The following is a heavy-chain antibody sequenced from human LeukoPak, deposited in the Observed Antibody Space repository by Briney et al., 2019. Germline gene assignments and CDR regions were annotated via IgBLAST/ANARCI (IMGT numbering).Heavy chain of an antibody. V-gene: IGHV3-30*18. Sequence: GGSLRLSCAASGFTFSSYGMRWVRQAPGKGLEWVAVISYDGSNKYYADSVKGRFTISRDNSKNTLYLQMNSLRAEDTAVYYCAKDGQPLHYYDSSSYLGYFDYWGQGTLVTVSS. CDR3: AKDGQPLHYYDSSSYLGYFDY. CDR2: ISYDGSNK. D-gene: IGHD3-22*01. CDR1: GFTFSSYG. J-gene: IGHJ4*02.